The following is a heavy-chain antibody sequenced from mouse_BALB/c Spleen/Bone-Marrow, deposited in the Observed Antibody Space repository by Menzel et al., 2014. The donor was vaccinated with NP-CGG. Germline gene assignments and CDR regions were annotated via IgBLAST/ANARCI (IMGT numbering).Heavy chain of an antibody. CDR1: GFNIKDTY. J-gene: IGHJ3*01. CDR2: IDPANGNT. V-gene: IGHV14-3*02. CDR3: ASYYYGSSLFAY. Sequence: EVKLVESGAELVKPGASVKLSCTASGFNIKDTYMHWVKQRPEQGPEWIGRIDPANGNTKYDPKFQGKATITADTSSNTAYLQLSSLTSEDTAVYYCASYYYGSSLFAYWGQGTLVTVSA. D-gene: IGHD1-1*01.